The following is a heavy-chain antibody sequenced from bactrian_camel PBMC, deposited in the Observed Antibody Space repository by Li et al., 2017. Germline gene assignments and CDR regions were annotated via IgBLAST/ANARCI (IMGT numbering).Heavy chain of an antibody. Sequence: VQLVESGGGLVQPGGSLTLSCVASGFTFKNYAMSWVRQAPGKEFEWVSAILGDGSSTYYADSLKGRFSISRDNAKNTLYLQLNSLRTEDTAMYHCTKFSPVWGLLDWGQGTQVTVS. CDR2: ILGDGSST. D-gene: IGHD5*01. J-gene: IGHJ4*01. CDR1: GFTFKNYA. V-gene: IGHV3S31*01. CDR3: TKFSPVWGLLD.